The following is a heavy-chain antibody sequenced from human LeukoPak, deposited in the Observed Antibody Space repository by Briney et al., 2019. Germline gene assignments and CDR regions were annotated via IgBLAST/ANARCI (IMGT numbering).Heavy chain of an antibody. D-gene: IGHD3-22*01. V-gene: IGHV3-21*01. J-gene: IGHJ5*02. CDR1: GFTFSSYS. CDR3: AKDWGYYYDSSGYDWFDP. Sequence: GGSLRLSCAPSGFTFSSYSMNWVRQAPGKGLEWVSSISSRSSYIYYADSVKGRFTISRDNSKNTLYLQMNSLRAEDTAVYYCAKDWGYYYDSSGYDWFDPWGQGTLVTVSS. CDR2: ISSRSSYI.